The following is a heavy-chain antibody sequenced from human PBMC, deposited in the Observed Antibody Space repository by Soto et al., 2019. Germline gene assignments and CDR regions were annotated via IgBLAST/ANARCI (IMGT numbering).Heavy chain of an antibody. CDR3: ARAVVDQQRTYYYYGMDV. D-gene: IGHD6-25*01. J-gene: IGHJ6*02. CDR2: IYYSGST. CDR1: GGSISSYN. V-gene: IGHV4-59*01. Sequence: SETLSLTCTVSGGSISSYNWNWIRQPPGKGLEWIGYIYYSGSTNYNPSLKSRVTISVDTSKNQCSLKLCSVTAADTAVYYCARAVVDQQRTYYYYGMDVWGQGTTVTVAS.